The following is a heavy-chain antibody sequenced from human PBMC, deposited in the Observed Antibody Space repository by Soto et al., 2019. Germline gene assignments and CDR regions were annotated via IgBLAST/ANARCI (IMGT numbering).Heavy chain of an antibody. J-gene: IGHJ4*02. D-gene: IGHD6-19*01. Sequence: QVQLQESGPGLVKPSQTLSLTCTVSGDSISTGDYYWSWIRQHPGKGLAWIGYIFYSGSTYYNPSLKSRVTISVVTSKNQLSLKLSSVSAADTAVYYCARDQQSSGSLWGQGTLVTVSS. CDR2: IFYSGST. V-gene: IGHV4-31*03. CDR3: ARDQQSSGSL. CDR1: GDSISTGDYY.